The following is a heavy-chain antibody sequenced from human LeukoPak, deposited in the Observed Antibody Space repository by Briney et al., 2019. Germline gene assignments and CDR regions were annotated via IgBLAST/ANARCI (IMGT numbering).Heavy chain of an antibody. V-gene: IGHV3-21*01. J-gene: IGHJ4*02. D-gene: IGHD4-17*01. CDR2: ISSDSSYI. Sequence: GGSLRLPCAASGFNFNTYTMNWVRQAPGKGLEWVSSISSDSSYIYYADAVHGRFTVSRDNAKYSLYLQMNSLRAEDTAVYYCVRGSYGAYDYWGQGSLVTVSS. CDR1: GFNFNTYT. CDR3: VRGSYGAYDY.